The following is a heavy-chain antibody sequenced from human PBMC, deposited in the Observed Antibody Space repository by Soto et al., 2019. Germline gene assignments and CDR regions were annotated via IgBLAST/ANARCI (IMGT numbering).Heavy chain of an antibody. J-gene: IGHJ3*01. CDR2: IHSDGSST. CDR3: ARGDRGAFDL. CDR1: GFTFSYYW. Sequence: EVQLVESGGGLVRPGGSLRLSCAASGFTFSYYWMHWVRQAPGKGLVWVSRIHSDGSSTTYADFVKGRFIISRDNARNTVDLQMNSVRVEDTAVYYCARGDRGAFDLWGLVTVVTVSS. V-gene: IGHV3-74*01. D-gene: IGHD1-26*01.